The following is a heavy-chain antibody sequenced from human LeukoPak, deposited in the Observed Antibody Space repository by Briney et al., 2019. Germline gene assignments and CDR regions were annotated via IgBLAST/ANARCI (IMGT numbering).Heavy chain of an antibody. CDR1: GFPFSSYA. CDR3: AKTGLRLGELSSTFALYYFDY. Sequence: PGGSLRLSCAASGFPFSSYAMSWVRQAPGKGLEWVSAISGSGGSTYYADSVKGRFTISRDNSKNTLYLQMNSLRAEDTAVYYCAKTGLRLGELSSTFALYYFDYWGQGTLVTVSS. V-gene: IGHV3-23*01. CDR2: ISGSGGST. J-gene: IGHJ4*02. D-gene: IGHD3-16*02.